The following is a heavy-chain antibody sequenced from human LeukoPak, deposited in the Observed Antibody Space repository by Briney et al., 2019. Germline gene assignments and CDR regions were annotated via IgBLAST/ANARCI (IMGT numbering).Heavy chain of an antibody. D-gene: IGHD3-22*01. CDR1: GNTLTDYY. V-gene: IGHV1-2*02. J-gene: IGHJ4*02. Sequence: ASVKVSCKASGNTLTDYYTHWVRQAPGQGLEWMGWFNPNSGSTNYAQKLQGRVTMTTDTSTSTAYMELRSLRSDDTAVYYCAITMYYYDSSGYEGDDYWGQGTLVTVSS. CDR2: FNPNSGST. CDR3: AITMYYYDSSGYEGDDY.